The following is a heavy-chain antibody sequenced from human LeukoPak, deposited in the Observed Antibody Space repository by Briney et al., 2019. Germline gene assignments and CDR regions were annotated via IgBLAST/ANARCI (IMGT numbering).Heavy chain of an antibody. D-gene: IGHD2-2*01. Sequence: HPGGSLRLSCAASGFSFSTYAMTWVRQAPGEGLEWVSGISKSGDNTYYTDSVKGRFTISRDNSRNTLHLQMSSLRAEDTALYYCVKGRCDGTTCPEVWGQGTLVTVSS. CDR1: GFSFSTYA. CDR2: ISKSGDNT. V-gene: IGHV3-23*01. CDR3: VKGRCDGTTCPEV. J-gene: IGHJ4*02.